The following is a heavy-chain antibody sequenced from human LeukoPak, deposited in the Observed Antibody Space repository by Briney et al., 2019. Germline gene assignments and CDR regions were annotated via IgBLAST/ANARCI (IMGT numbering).Heavy chain of an antibody. J-gene: IGHJ4*02. CDR1: GYTFTGYY. CDR2: VVGHTGHT. Sequence: ASVKVSCKASGYTFTGYYMHWVRQAPGQGLEWMGWVVGHTGHTKYTQKFQGRVIMTTDTSTATSYMELRSLKYDDTAIYYCVTVGRLHYVLEDWGQGTLVTVSS. D-gene: IGHD1-20*01. CDR3: VTVGRLHYVLED. V-gene: IGHV1-18*04.